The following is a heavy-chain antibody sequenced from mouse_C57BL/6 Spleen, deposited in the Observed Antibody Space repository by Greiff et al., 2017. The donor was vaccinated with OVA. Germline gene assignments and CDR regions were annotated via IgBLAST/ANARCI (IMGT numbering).Heavy chain of an antibody. V-gene: IGHV1-76*01. Sequence: QVQLKESGAELVRPGASVKLSCKASGYTFTDYYINWVKQRPGQGLEWIARIYPGSGNTYYNEKFKGKATLTAEKSSSTAYMQLSSLTSEDSAVYFCARENYYGNSWFAYWGQGTLVTVSA. J-gene: IGHJ3*01. CDR1: GYTFTDYY. CDR2: IYPGSGNT. D-gene: IGHD2-1*01. CDR3: ARENYYGNSWFAY.